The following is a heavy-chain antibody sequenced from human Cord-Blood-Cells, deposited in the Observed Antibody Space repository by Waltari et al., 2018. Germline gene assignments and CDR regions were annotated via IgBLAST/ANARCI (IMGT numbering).Heavy chain of an antibody. CDR3: ARHRGYSSSWPLDY. CDR2: IYYSGRT. V-gene: IGHV4-39*01. J-gene: IGHJ4*02. CDR1: GGSISSSSYY. Sequence: QLQLQESGPGLVKPSETLSLTCTVSGGSISSSSYYWGWIRQPPGKGLEWIGSIYYSGRTYHNPSLKSRVPISVDTSKNQFSLELSSVTAADTAVYYCARHRGYSSSWPLDYWGQGTLVTVCS. D-gene: IGHD6-13*01.